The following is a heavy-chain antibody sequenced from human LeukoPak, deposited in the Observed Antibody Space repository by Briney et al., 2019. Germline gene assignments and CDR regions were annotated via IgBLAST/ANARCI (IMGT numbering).Heavy chain of an antibody. CDR3: ARGSRVYDRSGFHTRHDY. J-gene: IGHJ4*03. V-gene: IGHV4-4*08. D-gene: IGHD3-22*01. CDR2: IFTTGDT. Sequence: SGTLSLTCTVSGASINNYYWSWVRQPPLKGLEWIGYIFTTGDTSYIPSLESRVSIYMSRYVHHFSLEITSVTAADTAVYYCARGSRVYDRSGFHTRHDYWGHGTLVTVSS. CDR1: GASINNYY.